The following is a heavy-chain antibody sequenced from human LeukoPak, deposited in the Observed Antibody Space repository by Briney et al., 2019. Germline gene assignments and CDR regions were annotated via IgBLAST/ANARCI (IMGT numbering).Heavy chain of an antibody. CDR2: ISGSGGGT. V-gene: IGHV3-23*01. CDR1: GFTFSSYA. CDR3: AKDIYYFDY. Sequence: PGGSLRLSCAASGFTFSSYAMRWVRQAPGKGLEWVPGISGSGGGTHYADSVKGRFTISRDNSKNTLYLQMNSLRAEDTAIYYCAKDIYYFDYWGQGTLVTVSS. J-gene: IGHJ4*02.